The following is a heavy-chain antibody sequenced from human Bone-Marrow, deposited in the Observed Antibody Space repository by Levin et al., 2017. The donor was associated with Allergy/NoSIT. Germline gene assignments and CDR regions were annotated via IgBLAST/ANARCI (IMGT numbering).Heavy chain of an antibody. CDR2: IYYSGST. V-gene: IGHV4-59*08. Sequence: SETLSLTCTVSGGSISSYYWSWIRQPPGKGLEWIGYIYYSGSTNYNPSLKSRVTISVDTSKNQFSLKLSSVTAADTAVYYCARQNSLPIGYCSGGSCYLSWWFDPWGQGTLVTVSS. CDR3: ARQNSLPIGYCSGGSCYLSWWFDP. J-gene: IGHJ5*02. CDR1: GGSISSYY. D-gene: IGHD2-15*01.